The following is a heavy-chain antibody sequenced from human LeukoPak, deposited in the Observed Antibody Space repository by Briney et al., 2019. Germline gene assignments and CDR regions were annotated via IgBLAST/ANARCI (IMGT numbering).Heavy chain of an antibody. V-gene: IGHV3-23*01. D-gene: IGHD2-15*01. CDR2: ISGSGGST. CDR1: GFTFSSYA. Sequence: GESLKISCAASGFTFSSYAMSWVRQAPGKGLEWVSAISGSGGSTYYADSVKGRFTISRDNSKNTLYLQMNSLRAEDTAVYYCAKVVIAVEFDYWGQGTLVTVSS. J-gene: IGHJ4*02. CDR3: AKVVIAVEFDY.